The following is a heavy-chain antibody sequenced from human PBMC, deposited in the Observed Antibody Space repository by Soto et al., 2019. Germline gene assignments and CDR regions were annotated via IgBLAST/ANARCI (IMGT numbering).Heavy chain of an antibody. CDR2: ISSSSSYT. CDR1: GFTFSDYY. J-gene: IGHJ4*02. Sequence: GGSLRLSCAASGFTFSDYYMSWIRQAPGKGLEWVSYISSSSSYTNYADSVKGRFTISRDNAKNSLYLQMNSLRAEDTAVYYCARVQGGIGYDFGFGYWGQGTLVTVSS. V-gene: IGHV3-11*05. D-gene: IGHD5-12*01. CDR3: ARVQGGIGYDFGFGY.